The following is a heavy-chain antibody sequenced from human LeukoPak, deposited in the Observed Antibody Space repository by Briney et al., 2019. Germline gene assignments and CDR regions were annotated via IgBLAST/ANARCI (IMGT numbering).Heavy chain of an antibody. CDR1: GGSISSGGYS. CDR2: IYTSGST. V-gene: IGHV4-61*02. D-gene: IGHD5-18*01. CDR3: GTDRRYTYGLDS. J-gene: IGHJ4*02. Sequence: SQTLSLTCAVSGGSISSGGYSWSWIRQPAGKGLEWIGRIYTSGSTNYNPSLKSRVTISVDTSKNQFSLNLSSVTAADTAVYYCGTDRRYTYGLDSWGQGPLVTVSS.